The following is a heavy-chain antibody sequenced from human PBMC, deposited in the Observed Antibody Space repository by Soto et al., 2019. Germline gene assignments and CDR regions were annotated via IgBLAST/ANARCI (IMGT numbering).Heavy chain of an antibody. CDR2: INSDGSST. Sequence: GGSLRLSCAASGFTFSSYWMHWVRQAPGKGLVWVSRINSDGSSTSYADSVKGRFTISRDNAKNTLYLQMNSLRAEDTAVYYCARDIRTYYYYYGMDVWGQGTTVTVSS. D-gene: IGHD1-1*01. V-gene: IGHV3-74*01. CDR1: GFTFSSYW. J-gene: IGHJ6*02. CDR3: ARDIRTYYYYYGMDV.